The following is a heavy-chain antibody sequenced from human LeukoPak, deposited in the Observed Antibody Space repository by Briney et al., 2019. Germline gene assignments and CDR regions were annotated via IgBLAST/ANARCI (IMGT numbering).Heavy chain of an antibody. J-gene: IGHJ4*02. CDR1: GGTFSSYA. CDR3: ARSPSGGASDY. D-gene: IGHD4-23*01. V-gene: IGHV1-69*04. CDR2: IIPILGIA. Sequence: GASVKVPCKASGGTFSSYAISWVRQAPGQGLEWMGRIIPILGIANYAQKFQGRVTITADKSTSTAYMELSSLRSEDTAVYYCARSPSGGASDYWGQGTLVTVSS.